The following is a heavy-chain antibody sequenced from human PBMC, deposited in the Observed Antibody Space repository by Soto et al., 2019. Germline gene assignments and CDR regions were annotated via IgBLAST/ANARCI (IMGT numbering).Heavy chain of an antibody. Sequence: PSETLSLTCAVYGGSFSGYYWSWIRQPPGKGLEWIGEINHSGSTNYNPSLKSRVTISVDTSKNQFSLKLSSVTAADTAVYYCARGSRSCSSTSCYARGGNYYYYYMDVWGKGTTVTVSS. CDR2: INHSGST. D-gene: IGHD2-2*01. V-gene: IGHV4-34*01. CDR3: ARGSRSCSSTSCYARGGNYYYYYMDV. CDR1: GGSFSGYY. J-gene: IGHJ6*03.